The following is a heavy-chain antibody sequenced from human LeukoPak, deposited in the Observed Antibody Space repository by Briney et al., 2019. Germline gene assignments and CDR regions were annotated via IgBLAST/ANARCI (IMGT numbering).Heavy chain of an antibody. J-gene: IGHJ4*02. V-gene: IGHV2-70*04. CDR3: AREPYSSSWYFDS. D-gene: IGHD6-13*01. Sequence: SGPTVVKPTQTLTLTCTFSGFSLTTSAMRVSWIRQPPGKALEWLAHIDWDDDKFYSTSLKTRLTISKDTSKNQVVLTMTNMDPVDTGTYYCAREPYSSSWYFDSWGQGTLVTVSS. CDR2: IDWDDDK. CDR1: GFSLTTSAMR.